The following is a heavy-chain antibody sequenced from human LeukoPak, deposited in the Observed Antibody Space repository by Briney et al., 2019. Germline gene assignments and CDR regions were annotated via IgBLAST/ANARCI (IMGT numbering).Heavy chain of an antibody. V-gene: IGHV3-30*04. CDR2: ISYDGGNK. CDR3: AKDYSAAGLIGPRGYYYYMDV. CDR1: VFTFSSCA. Sequence: GGSLRLSCAASVFTFSSCAMHWVRQAPGKGLEWGAVISYDGGNKYYADSVKGRFTISRDNSKNTLYLQMNSLTAEDTAVYYCAKDYSAAGLIGPRGYYYYMDVWGKGTTVTVSS. J-gene: IGHJ6*03. D-gene: IGHD6-19*01.